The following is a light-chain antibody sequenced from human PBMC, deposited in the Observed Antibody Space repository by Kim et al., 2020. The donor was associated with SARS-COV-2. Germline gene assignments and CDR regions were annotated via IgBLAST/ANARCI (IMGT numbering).Light chain of an antibody. V-gene: IGLV6-57*03. CDR3: QSYDSSPWV. Sequence: GKRLTVTCTRSSGSISSNYVQWYQQRPGSAPTTVIYEDNQRPSGVPDRFSGSIDSSSNSASLTISGLKTEDEADYYCQSYDSSPWVFGGGTQLTVL. J-gene: IGLJ3*02. CDR2: EDN. CDR1: SGSISSNY.